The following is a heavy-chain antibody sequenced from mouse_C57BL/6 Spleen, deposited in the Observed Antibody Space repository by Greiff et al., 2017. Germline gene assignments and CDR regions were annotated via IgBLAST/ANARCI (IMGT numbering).Heavy chain of an antibody. CDR2: ISSGSSTI. J-gene: IGHJ3*01. CDR1: GFTFSDYG. Sequence: EVQLVESGGGLVKPGGSLKISCAASGFTFSDYGMHWVRQAPEKGLEWVAYISSGSSTIYYADTVKGRFTISRDNAKTTLFLQMSSLRSEDTAMYYCARDYYGSSSFAYWGQGTLVTVSA. D-gene: IGHD1-1*01. V-gene: IGHV5-17*01. CDR3: ARDYYGSSSFAY.